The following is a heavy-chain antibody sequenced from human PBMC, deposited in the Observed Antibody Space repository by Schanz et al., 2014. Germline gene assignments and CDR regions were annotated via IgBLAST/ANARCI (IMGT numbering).Heavy chain of an antibody. Sequence: QVQLVQSGAEVKRPGASVKVSCKAPDYSFTSYSMHWVRQAPGQRLGWMGWINTGSSDTKYSQNFQGRVTITSDTSTTTTYMELSSLSSEATAVYYCSSGIGAYDANNYFDYWGQGTLVTVSS. CDR1: DYSFTSYS. D-gene: IGHD5-12*01. J-gene: IGHJ4*02. V-gene: IGHV1-3*04. CDR2: INTGSSDT. CDR3: SSGIGAYDANNYFDY.